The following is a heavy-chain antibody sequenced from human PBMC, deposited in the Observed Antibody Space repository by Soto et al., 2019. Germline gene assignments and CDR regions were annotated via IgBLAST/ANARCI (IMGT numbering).Heavy chain of an antibody. V-gene: IGHV3-11*06. J-gene: IGHJ5*02. D-gene: IGHD2-15*01. Sequence: VGSLRLSCAVSGFTFGDSYMSWIRQAPGKGLEWLSYMSPGSRYPAYADSVKGRFTVSRDNAKRSLFLQMTSLTAEDTAIYYCVRGGGGGLFDPWGQGTMVTVSS. CDR1: GFTFGDSY. CDR2: MSPGSRYP. CDR3: VRGGGGGLFDP.